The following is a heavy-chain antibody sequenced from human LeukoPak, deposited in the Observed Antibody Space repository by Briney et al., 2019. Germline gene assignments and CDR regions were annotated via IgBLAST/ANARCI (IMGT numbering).Heavy chain of an antibody. CDR2: IYYSGST. D-gene: IGHD3-16*01. J-gene: IGHJ6*02. Sequence: SETLSLTCTVSGGSIRTYYWSWIRQPPGKGLEWIGYIYYSGSTDYNPSLKSRVTISVDMSKSQFFLNLSSVTAADTGVYYCARDRYAYYYYGMDVWGQGTTVTVSS. CDR3: ARDRYAYYYYGMDV. V-gene: IGHV4-59*12. CDR1: GGSIRTYY.